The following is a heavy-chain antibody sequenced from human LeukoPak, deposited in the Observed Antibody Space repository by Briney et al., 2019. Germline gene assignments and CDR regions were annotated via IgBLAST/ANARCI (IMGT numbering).Heavy chain of an antibody. V-gene: IGHV4-34*01. CDR1: GGSFSGYY. D-gene: IGHD3-10*01. CDR3: ARGYYYGSGSYYKLYYFDY. Sequence: PETLSLTCAVYGGSFSGYYWSWIRQPPGKGLEWIGEINHSGSTNYNPSLKSRVTISVDTSKNQFSLKLSSVTAADTAVYYCARGYYYGSGSYYKLYYFDYWGQGTLVTVSS. J-gene: IGHJ4*02. CDR2: INHSGST.